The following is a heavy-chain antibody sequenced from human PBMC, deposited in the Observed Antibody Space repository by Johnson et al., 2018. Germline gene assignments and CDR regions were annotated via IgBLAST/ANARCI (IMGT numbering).Heavy chain of an antibody. V-gene: IGHV3-30*18. J-gene: IGHJ3*02. D-gene: IGHD3-22*01. CDR2: ISYDGSNK. CDR3: AKETSPRAYYYDSSGYYHDAFDI. CDR1: GFTFSSYG. Sequence: QVQLVQSGGGVVQXGRSLRLSCAASGFTFSSYGMHWVRQAPGKGLEWVAVISYDGSNKYYADSVKGRFTISRDNSTNTLYLQMNSLRAEDTAVYYCAKETSPRAYYYDSSGYYHDAFDIWGQGTMVTVSS.